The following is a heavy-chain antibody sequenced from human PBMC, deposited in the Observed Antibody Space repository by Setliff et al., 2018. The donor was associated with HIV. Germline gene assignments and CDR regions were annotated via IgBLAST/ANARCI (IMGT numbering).Heavy chain of an antibody. Sequence: GGSLRLSCAASGFTFNTYAMHWVRQAPGKGLEWVAVISDDGSNTYYADSVKGRFTISRDNSKNTLYLQMNSLRAEDTAVYYCARGYCNSSNCYAIDYWGQGTLGHRLL. D-gene: IGHD2-2*01. V-gene: IGHV3-30*01. CDR1: GFTFNTYA. J-gene: IGHJ4*02. CDR2: ISDDGSNT. CDR3: ARGYCNSSNCYAIDY.